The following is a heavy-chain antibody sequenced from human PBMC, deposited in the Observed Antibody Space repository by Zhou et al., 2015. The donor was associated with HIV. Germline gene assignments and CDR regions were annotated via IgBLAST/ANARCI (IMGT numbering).Heavy chain of an antibody. CDR3: ARDWKRRDYGDYPLFGY. V-gene: IGHV1-69*12. D-gene: IGHD4-17*01. CDR2: IIPIFGTA. Sequence: QVQLVQSGAEVKKPGSSVKVSCKASGGTFSSYAISWVRQAPGQGLEWVGGIIPIFGTANYAQKFQGRVTITADESTSTAYMELSSLRSEDTAVYYCARDWKRRDYGDYPLFGYWGQGTLVTVSS. J-gene: IGHJ4*02. CDR1: GGTFSSYA.